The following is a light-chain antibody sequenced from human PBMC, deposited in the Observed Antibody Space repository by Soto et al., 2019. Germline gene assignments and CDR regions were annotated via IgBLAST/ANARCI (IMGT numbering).Light chain of an antibody. CDR3: AAWDDSLNGWV. V-gene: IGLV1-44*01. CDR1: SSNIGTNT. Sequence: QSVLTQPPSASGTPGQRVPISCSGSSSNIGTNTVNWYQQLPGTAPKLLVYSNDQRPSGVPDRFSGSKSGTSASLAISGLQSEDEADYNCAAWDDSLNGWVFGGGTKLTVL. J-gene: IGLJ3*02. CDR2: SND.